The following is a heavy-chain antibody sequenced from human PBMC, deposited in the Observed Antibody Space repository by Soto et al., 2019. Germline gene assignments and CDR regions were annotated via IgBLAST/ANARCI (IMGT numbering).Heavy chain of an antibody. V-gene: IGHV4-31*03. CDR2: IYYSGST. J-gene: IGHJ4*02. D-gene: IGHD6-13*01. CDR1: GGSISSGGYY. Sequence: PSETLSLTCTVSGGSISSGGYYWSWIRQHPGKGLEWIGYIYYSGSTYYNPSLKSRVTISVDTSKNQFSLKLSSVTAADTAVYYCARSFGLPAAGPFHYRGQGTLVTGSS. CDR3: ARSFGLPAAGPFHY.